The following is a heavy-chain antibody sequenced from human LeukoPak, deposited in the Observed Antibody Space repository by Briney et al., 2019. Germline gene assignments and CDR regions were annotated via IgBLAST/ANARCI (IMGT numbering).Heavy chain of an antibody. CDR3: ARRQGCSSTSCPPDY. Sequence: GESLKISGRGSGSTFTTYWIGWVRQVPGKGLEWMGIIYPGDPDTRYSPSFQGQVTMSADKSINTAYLQWSSLKASDTAMYYCARRQGCSSTSCPPDYWGQGTLVTVSS. V-gene: IGHV5-51*01. D-gene: IGHD2-2*01. CDR2: IYPGDPDT. J-gene: IGHJ4*02. CDR1: GSTFTTYW.